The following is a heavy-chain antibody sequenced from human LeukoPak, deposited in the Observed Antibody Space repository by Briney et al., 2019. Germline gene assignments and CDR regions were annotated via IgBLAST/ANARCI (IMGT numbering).Heavy chain of an antibody. Sequence: SETLSLTCAVCGGSFSGYYWSWIRQPPGKGLEWIGEINHSGSTNYNPSLKSRVTISVDTSKNQFSLKLSSVTATDTAVYYCATSKYYDYVWGSYDIYYFDYWGQGTLVTVSS. CDR2: INHSGST. CDR3: ATSKYYDYVWGSYDIYYFDY. D-gene: IGHD3-16*01. J-gene: IGHJ4*02. V-gene: IGHV4-34*01. CDR1: GGSFSGYY.